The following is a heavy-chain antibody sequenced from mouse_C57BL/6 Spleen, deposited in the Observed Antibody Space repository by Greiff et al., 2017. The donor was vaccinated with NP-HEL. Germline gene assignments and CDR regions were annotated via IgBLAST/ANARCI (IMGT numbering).Heavy chain of an antibody. J-gene: IGHJ2*01. CDR1: GYTFTSYW. Sequence: QVQLQQPGAELVMPGASVKLSCKASGYTFTSYWMHWVKQRPGQGLEWIGEIDPSDSDTNYNQKFKGKSTLTVDKSSSTAYMQLSSLTSEDSAVYYCARLYYYGSSYDYFDYWGQGTTLTVSS. V-gene: IGHV1-69*01. CDR3: ARLYYYGSSYDYFDY. D-gene: IGHD1-1*01. CDR2: IDPSDSDT.